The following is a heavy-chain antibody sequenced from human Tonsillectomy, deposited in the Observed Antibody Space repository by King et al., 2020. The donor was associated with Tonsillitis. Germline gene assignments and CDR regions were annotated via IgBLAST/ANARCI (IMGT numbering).Heavy chain of an antibody. CDR2: MNPNSGNT. CDR3: ARAGRRLVPNYYYYMDV. Sequence: QLVQSGAEVKKPGASVKVSCKASGYTFTSYDINWVRQATGQGLEWRGWMNPNSGNTGYAQKFQGRVTMTRNTSLSTAYMELSSLRSEDTAVYYCARAGRRLVPNYYYYMDVWGKGTTVTVSS. V-gene: IGHV1-8*01. J-gene: IGHJ6*03. CDR1: GYTFTSYD. D-gene: IGHD2-2*01.